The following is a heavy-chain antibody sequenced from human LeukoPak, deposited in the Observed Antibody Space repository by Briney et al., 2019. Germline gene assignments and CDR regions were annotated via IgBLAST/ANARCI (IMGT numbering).Heavy chain of an antibody. V-gene: IGHV1-69*06. Sequence: SVKVSCKASGGTFSSYAISWVRQAPGQGLEWMGGIIPIFGTANYAQKFQGRVTITADKSTSTAYMELSSLRSEDTAVYYCARSNYDSRGYYYYGMDVWGQGTTVTVSS. CDR1: GGTFSSYA. J-gene: IGHJ6*02. D-gene: IGHD3-22*01. CDR3: ARSNYDSRGYYYYGMDV. CDR2: IIPIFGTA.